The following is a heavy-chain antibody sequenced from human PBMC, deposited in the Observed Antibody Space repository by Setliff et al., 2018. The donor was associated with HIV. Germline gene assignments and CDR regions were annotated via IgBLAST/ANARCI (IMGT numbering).Heavy chain of an antibody. Sequence: PSETLSLTCTSSGDSISGYYWSWIRQPAGKGLEWIGRMHTSGNTNYNPSLKSRVTMSVDTSKNQFSLRLSSVTAADTAMYYCVRDDYGYNGKGFDYWGPGTLVTVS. V-gene: IGHV4-4*07. CDR3: VRDDYGYNGKGFDY. CDR2: MHTSGNT. D-gene: IGHD4-17*01. CDR1: GDSISGYY. J-gene: IGHJ4*02.